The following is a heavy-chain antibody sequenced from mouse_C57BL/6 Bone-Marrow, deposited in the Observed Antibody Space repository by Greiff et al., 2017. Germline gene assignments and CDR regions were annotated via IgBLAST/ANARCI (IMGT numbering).Heavy chain of an antibody. CDR3: ARLGDTTVVANFDY. Sequence: EVQLQESGGDLVKPGGSLKLSCAASGFTFSSYGMSWVRQTPDKRLEWVATISSGGSYTYYPDSVKGRFTISRDNAKNTLYLQMSSLKSEDTAMYYCARLGDTTVVANFDYWGQGTTLTVSS. J-gene: IGHJ2*01. CDR1: GFTFSSYG. D-gene: IGHD1-1*01. V-gene: IGHV5-6*01. CDR2: ISSGGSYT.